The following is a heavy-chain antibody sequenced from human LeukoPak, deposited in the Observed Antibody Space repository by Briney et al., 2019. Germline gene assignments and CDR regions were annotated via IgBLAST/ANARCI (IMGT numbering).Heavy chain of an antibody. J-gene: IGHJ4*02. Sequence: GGSLRLSCAASGFTFSSYEMNWVRQAPGKGLEWVSYISSSGSTIYYADSVEGRFTISRDNAKNSLYLQMNSLRAEDTAVYYCARGSGGAFGGVMVDYWGQGTLVTVSS. D-gene: IGHD3-16*01. V-gene: IGHV3-48*03. CDR2: ISSSGSTI. CDR3: ARGSGGAFGGVMVDY. CDR1: GFTFSSYE.